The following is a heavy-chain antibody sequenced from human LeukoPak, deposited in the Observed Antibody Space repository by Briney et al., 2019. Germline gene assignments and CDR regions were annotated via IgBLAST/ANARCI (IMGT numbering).Heavy chain of an antibody. J-gene: IGHJ6*03. CDR2: MNPNSGNT. CDR1: GYTFTSYA. V-gene: IGHV1-8*02. D-gene: IGHD3-10*01. Sequence: ASVKVSCKASGYTFTSYAMNWVRQAPGQGLEWMGWMNPNSGNTGYAQKFQGRVTMTRNTSISTAYMELSSLRSEDTAVYYCARGRRGGYDYYYYMDVWGKGTTVTISS. CDR3: ARGRRGGYDYYYYMDV.